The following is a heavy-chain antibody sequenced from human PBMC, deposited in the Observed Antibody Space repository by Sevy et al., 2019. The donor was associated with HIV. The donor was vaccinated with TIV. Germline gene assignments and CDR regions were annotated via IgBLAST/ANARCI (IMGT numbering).Heavy chain of an antibody. V-gene: IGHV1-18*01. D-gene: IGHD2-15*01. Sequence: ASVKVSCQASGYTFTNYQITWVRQAPGEGLEWMGGISPFNGDTNSAQKLHGRVTMITDTSTDTAYMELRGLRSDDTAIYYCARAYYSGGRCYSLAYWGQGTLVTVSS. CDR2: ISPFNGDT. CDR3: ARAYYSGGRCYSLAY. CDR1: GYTFTNYQ. J-gene: IGHJ4*02.